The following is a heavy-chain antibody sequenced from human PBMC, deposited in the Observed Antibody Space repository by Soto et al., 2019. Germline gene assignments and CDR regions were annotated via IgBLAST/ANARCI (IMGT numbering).Heavy chain of an antibody. CDR1: GGSTSSYY. J-gene: IGHJ4*02. Sequence: SETLFLTCTVSGGSTSSYYWSWIRQPPGKGLEWIGYIYYSGSTNYNPSLKSRVTISVDTSKNQFSLKLSSVTAADTAVYYCARVRYYDILTGYYFDYWGQGTLVTVSS. CDR2: IYYSGST. D-gene: IGHD3-9*01. V-gene: IGHV4-59*01. CDR3: ARVRYYDILTGYYFDY.